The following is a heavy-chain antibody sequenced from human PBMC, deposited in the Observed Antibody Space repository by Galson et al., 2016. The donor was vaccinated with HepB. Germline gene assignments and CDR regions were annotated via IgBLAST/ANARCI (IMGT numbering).Heavy chain of an antibody. V-gene: IGHV4-4*02. J-gene: IGHJ6*02. D-gene: IGHD4-23*01. CDR2: VYHTGST. CDR3: ARVPGNVSTRPPYHFYYYAMDV. Sequence: SGDSINNRSWWSWVRQAPGKGLQWIGEVYHTGSTNYDPSLRSRVRISVDKSKNEISLNLTSVTAADTAVYYCARVPGNVSTRPPYHFYYYAMDVWGPGTTVVVSS. CDR1: GDSINNRSW.